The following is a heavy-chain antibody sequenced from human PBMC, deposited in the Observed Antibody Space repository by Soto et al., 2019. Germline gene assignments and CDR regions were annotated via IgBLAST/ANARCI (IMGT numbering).Heavy chain of an antibody. V-gene: IGHV4-30-4*02. D-gene: IGHD3-16*02. Sequence: SETLSLTCTVSGGSISSGDYYWSWIRQPPGKGLEWIGYIYYSGSTYYNPSLKSRVTISLDTSKNQFSLKLSSVTAADTAVYYCAKDIYDYVWGSYRSLGAFDIWGQGTMVTVSS. J-gene: IGHJ3*02. CDR2: IYYSGST. CDR1: GGSISSGDYY. CDR3: AKDIYDYVWGSYRSLGAFDI.